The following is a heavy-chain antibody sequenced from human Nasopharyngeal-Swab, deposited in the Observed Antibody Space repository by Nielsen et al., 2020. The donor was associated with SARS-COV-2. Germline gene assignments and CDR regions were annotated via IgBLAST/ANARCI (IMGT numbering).Heavy chain of an antibody. V-gene: IGHV3-9*01. CDR1: GFTFDDYA. CDR3: EGLDLWGLQGY. CDR2: ISWNSGSI. J-gene: IGHJ4*02. Sequence: GGSLRLSCAASGFTFDDYAMHWVRQAPGKGLEWVSGISWNSGSIGYADSVKGRFTISRDNAKNSLYLKMNSLRAEDTAYNYCEGLDLWGLQGYWGQGTKVNVSS. D-gene: IGHD1-1*01.